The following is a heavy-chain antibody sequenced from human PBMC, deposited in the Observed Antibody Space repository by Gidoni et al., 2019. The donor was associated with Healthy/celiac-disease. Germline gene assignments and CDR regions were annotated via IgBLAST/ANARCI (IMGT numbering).Heavy chain of an antibody. CDR3: TTAYYDFWSGYYTEDY. CDR1: GFTFSNAW. D-gene: IGHD3-3*01. V-gene: IGHV3-15*01. J-gene: IGHJ4*02. Sequence: EVQLVESGGGLVKPGGSLRLSCAASGFTFSNAWLSWVRQAPGKGLEWVGRIKSKTDGGTTDYAAPVKGRFTISRDDSKNTLYLQMNSLKTEDTAVYYCTTAYYDFWSGYYTEDYWGQGTLVTVSS. CDR2: IKSKTDGGTT.